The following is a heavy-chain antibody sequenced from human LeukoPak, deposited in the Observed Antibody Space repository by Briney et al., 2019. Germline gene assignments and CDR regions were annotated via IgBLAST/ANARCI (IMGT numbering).Heavy chain of an antibody. V-gene: IGHV1-2*02. CDR1: GYSFTGYY. CDR3: ARGYYDSSDFEYFQH. CDR2: INPNSGDT. Sequence: ASVKVSCKASGYSFTGYYMHWVRQAPGQGLEWMGWINPNSGDTNFARNFQGRVTMTRDTSISTVYMELSRLRSDDTAVFYCARGYYDSSDFEYFQHWGQGTLVTVSS. J-gene: IGHJ1*01. D-gene: IGHD3-22*01.